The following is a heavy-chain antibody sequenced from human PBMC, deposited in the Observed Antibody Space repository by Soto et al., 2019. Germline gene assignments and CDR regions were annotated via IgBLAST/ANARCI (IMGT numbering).Heavy chain of an antibody. CDR3: ATWHLQEHAYDI. CDR1: GFTVSGKKY. J-gene: IGHJ3*02. V-gene: IGHV3-53*01. CDR2: LYDLDGT. D-gene: IGHD1-1*01. Sequence: DVQLVASGGGLIQPGESLRLSCEAFGFTVSGKKYVAWVRQAPGKGLEWVSALYDLDGTYYADSVKGRFTTSSDSSRTTLYLQMSSLRPDDTAVYSCATWHLQEHAYDIWGQGTMVTVSS.